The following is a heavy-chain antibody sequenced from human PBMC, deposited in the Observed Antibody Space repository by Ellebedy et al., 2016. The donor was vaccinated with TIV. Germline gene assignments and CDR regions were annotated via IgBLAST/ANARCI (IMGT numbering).Heavy chain of an antibody. CDR1: GGSISSSTYY. CDR3: AGLGDSSGWYEGN. J-gene: IGHJ4*02. Sequence: MPSETLSLTCTVSGGSISSSTYYWGWIRHPPGKGLEWAGTIFYNGTTDYNPSIGSRVTISVDRSKNQLSLTLTSVTAADTAVYYCAGLGDSSGWYEGNWGQGTLVTVSS. D-gene: IGHD6-19*01. V-gene: IGHV4-39*01. CDR2: IFYNGTT.